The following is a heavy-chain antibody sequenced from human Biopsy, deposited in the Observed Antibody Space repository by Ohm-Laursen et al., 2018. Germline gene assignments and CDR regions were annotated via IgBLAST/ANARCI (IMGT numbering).Heavy chain of an antibody. D-gene: IGHD1-7*01. V-gene: IGHV3-74*01. CDR3: ARGGGGNSRDWYFDL. Sequence: SLRLSCAASGFTLSSYYMHWVRQAPGKGLVWVSRFNSDGSSTSYADSVKGRFTISRDNANNTLYLQMNSLRAEDTAVYYCARGGGGNSRDWYFDLWGRGTLVTVSS. CDR2: FNSDGSST. J-gene: IGHJ2*01. CDR1: GFTLSSYY.